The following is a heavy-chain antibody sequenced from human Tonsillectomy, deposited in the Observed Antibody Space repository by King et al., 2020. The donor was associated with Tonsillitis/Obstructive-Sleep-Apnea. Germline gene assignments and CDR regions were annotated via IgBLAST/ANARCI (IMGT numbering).Heavy chain of an antibody. CDR2: IKTENYR. CDR3: ARDSSGWSRDY. Sequence: VQLVESGGGLVKPGGSLRLSCAASGFAFSSYSMSGVRQAPGKGLEWVATIKTENYRYYAGSVKGRLTISRDNAKNSLYLQMDSLGAEDTAVYYCARDSSGWSRDYWGQGTLVPVSS. CDR1: GFAFSSYS. V-gene: IGHV3-21*01. J-gene: IGHJ4*02. D-gene: IGHD6-19*01.